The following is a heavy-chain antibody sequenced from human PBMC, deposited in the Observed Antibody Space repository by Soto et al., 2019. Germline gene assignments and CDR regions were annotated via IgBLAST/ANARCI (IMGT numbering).Heavy chain of an antibody. CDR1: GFTFSSYS. V-gene: IGHV3-21*01. J-gene: IGHJ4*02. CDR3: ARGVRVFGPYYFDY. D-gene: IGHD3-16*01. Sequence: EVQLVESGGGLVKPGGSLRLSCAASGFTFSSYSMNWVRQAPGKGLEWVSSISSSSSCIYYADSVTGRFTISRDNAKNSLYLQMNSLRAEDTAVYYCARGVRVFGPYYFDYWGQGTLVTVSS. CDR2: ISSSSSCI.